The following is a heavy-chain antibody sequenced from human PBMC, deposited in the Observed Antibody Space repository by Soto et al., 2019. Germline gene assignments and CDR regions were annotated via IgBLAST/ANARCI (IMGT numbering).Heavy chain of an antibody. D-gene: IGHD1-1*01. J-gene: IGHJ6*02. CDR3: AKVYNSSDLPYYYYGMDV. CDR1: GCSISSGDYS. V-gene: IGHV4-30-4*01. CDR2: IYYSGST. Sequence: QVQLQESGPGLVKPSQTLSLTCNVSGCSISSGDYSWSWIRQPPGKGLEWIGYIYYSGSTYYNPSLKSRVTIAVDTSKNQFSLKLRSVTAADTAVYYCAKVYNSSDLPYYYYGMDVWGQCTTVPVSS.